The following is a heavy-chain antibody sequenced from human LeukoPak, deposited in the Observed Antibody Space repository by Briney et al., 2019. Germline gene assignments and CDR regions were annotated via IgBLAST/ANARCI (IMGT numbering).Heavy chain of an antibody. CDR2: INHSGST. V-gene: IGHV4-34*01. J-gene: IGHJ4*02. Sequence: PSETLSPTCAVYGGSFSGYYWSWIRQPPGKGLEWIGEINHSGSTNYNPSLKSRVTISVDTSKNQFSLKLSSVTAADTAVYYCARGGRNRGYSRQFDYWGQGTLVTVSS. D-gene: IGHD5-12*01. CDR3: ARGGRNRGYSRQFDY. CDR1: GGSFSGYY.